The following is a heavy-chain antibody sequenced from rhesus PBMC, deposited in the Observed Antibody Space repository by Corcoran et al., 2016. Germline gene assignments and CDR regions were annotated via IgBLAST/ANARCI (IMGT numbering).Heavy chain of an antibody. CDR3: ARLFGNYNWYIDL. CDR1: GGSVSRSNW. Sequence: QVQLQESGPAVVKPSETLSLTCAVSGGSVSRSNWWIWIRQSPGKGLDFIGGIYGREGITEYTPSLKSRVTCSIDTSKNHFALKLSSGTAADTAVYYCARLFGNYNWYIDLWGPGTPITVSS. D-gene: IGHD4-35*01. J-gene: IGHJ2*01. V-gene: IGHV4-93*02. CDR2: IYGREGIT.